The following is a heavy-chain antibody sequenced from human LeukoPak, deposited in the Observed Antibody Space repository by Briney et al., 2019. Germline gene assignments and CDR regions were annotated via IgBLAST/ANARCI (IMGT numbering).Heavy chain of an antibody. V-gene: IGHV3-23*01. CDR3: AEGGGNAYDY. D-gene: IGHD4-23*01. Sequence: GGSLRLSCAVSGFTFSSYAMSWVRQAPGKGLEWVSAISGSGGSTYYADSVKGRFTISRDNSKNTLYLQMNSLRAEDTAVYYCAEGGGNAYDYWGQGTLVTVSS. CDR1: GFTFSSYA. CDR2: ISGSGGST. J-gene: IGHJ4*02.